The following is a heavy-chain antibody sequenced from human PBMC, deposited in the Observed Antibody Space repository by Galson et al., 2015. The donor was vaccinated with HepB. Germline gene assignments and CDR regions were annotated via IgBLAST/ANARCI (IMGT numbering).Heavy chain of an antibody. J-gene: IGHJ6*02. CDR1: GDSVSNNNAA. V-gene: IGHV6-1*01. CDR3: ARVPSTIYYYGMGV. Sequence: CAISGDSVSNNNAAWNWIRQSPSRGLEWLGRTYYGARWNSDYAVTVRSRIIINADTSKNQCSLQLNSVTPEDTAVYYCARVPSTIYYYGMGVWGPGTTVTVS. D-gene: IGHD2-2*01. CDR2: TYYGARWNS.